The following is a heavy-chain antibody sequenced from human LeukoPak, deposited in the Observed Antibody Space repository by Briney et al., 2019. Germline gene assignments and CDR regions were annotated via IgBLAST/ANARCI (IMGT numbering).Heavy chain of an antibody. CDR2: IYYSGNT. CDR1: GGSISSSGCA. J-gene: IGHJ6*04. V-gene: IGHV4-39*01. CDR3: ARVILRDFWSGYPVV. Sequence: PSETLSLTCAVSGGSISSSGCAWGWIRQPPGKGLEWIGSIYYSGNTYYNPSLKSRVTISVDTSKNQFSLKLSSVTAADTAVYYCARVILRDFWSGYPVVWGRGTTVTVSS. D-gene: IGHD3-3*01.